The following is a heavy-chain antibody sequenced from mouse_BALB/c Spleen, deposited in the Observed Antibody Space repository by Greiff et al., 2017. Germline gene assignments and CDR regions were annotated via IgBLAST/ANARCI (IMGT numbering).Heavy chain of an antibody. CDR3: ARDDYDVFDY. D-gene: IGHD2-4*01. CDR2: IYPGNSDT. Sequence: VQLQQSGTVLARPGASVKMSCKASGYSFTSYWMHWVKQRPGQGLEWIGAIYPGNSDTSYNQKFKGKAKLTAVTSASTAYMELSSLTNEDSAVYYCARDDYDVFDYWGQGTTLTVSS. CDR1: GYSFTSYW. V-gene: IGHV1-5*01. J-gene: IGHJ2*01.